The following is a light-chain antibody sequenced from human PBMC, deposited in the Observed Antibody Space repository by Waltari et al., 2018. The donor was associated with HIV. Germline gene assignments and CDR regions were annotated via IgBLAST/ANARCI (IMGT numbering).Light chain of an antibody. CDR2: EVS. V-gene: IGLV2-14*01. CDR1: SSYGGGYNS. Sequence: QSALTQPASVSGSPGQSITLSRTGTSSYGGGYNSVSWSQQHPGKAPKLMIYEVSNRPSWVSNRFSGSKSGNTASLTISGLQAEDEADYYCSSYTSSSTLGGVFGGGTKLTVL. J-gene: IGLJ2*01. CDR3: SSYTSSSTLGGV.